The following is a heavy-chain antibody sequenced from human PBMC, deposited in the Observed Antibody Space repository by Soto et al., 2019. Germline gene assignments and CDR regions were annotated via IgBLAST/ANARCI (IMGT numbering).Heavy chain of an antibody. J-gene: IGHJ6*02. CDR2: INSSSSTI. Sequence: QPGGSLRLSCAASGFTFSSYWMHWVRQAPGKGLVWVSHINSSSSTIYYADFVKGRFTISRDNAKNSLYLQMNSLRDEDTAVYYCARRGPRYYDFNGDYYYGMDVWGQGTTVTVSS. CDR1: GFTFSSYW. CDR3: ARRGPRYYDFNGDYYYGMDV. V-gene: IGHV3-48*02. D-gene: IGHD3-3*01.